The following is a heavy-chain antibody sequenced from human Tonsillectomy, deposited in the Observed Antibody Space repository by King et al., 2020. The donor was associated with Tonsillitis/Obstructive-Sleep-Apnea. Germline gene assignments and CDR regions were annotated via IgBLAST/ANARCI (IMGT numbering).Heavy chain of an antibody. Sequence: VQLVESGGGLVKPGGSLRLSCAASGFTFSNAWMSWVRQAPGKGLEWVGRIKSETDGGTADYGAPVKGRFTISRDDLRNRLYLQLNSLKTEDTAVYYCIKEPWELGEDYYYYFMDGWGKGTTVTVSS. CDR2: IKSETDGGTA. CDR3: IKEPWELGEDYYYYFMDG. V-gene: IGHV3-15*01. CDR1: GFTFSNAW. D-gene: IGHD7-27*01. J-gene: IGHJ6*03.